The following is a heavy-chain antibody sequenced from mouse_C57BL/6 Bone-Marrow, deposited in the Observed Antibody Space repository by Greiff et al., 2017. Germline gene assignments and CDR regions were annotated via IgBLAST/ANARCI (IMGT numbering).Heavy chain of an antibody. CDR3: ASRGVAFPYYAMDY. Sequence: QVQLKQSGPGLVQPSQSLSITCTVSGFSLTSYGVHWVRQSPGKGLEWLGVIWSGGSTDYNAAFISRLSISKDNSKSQVFFKMNSRQADDTAIYYCASRGVAFPYYAMDYWGQGTSVTVSS. CDR2: IWSGGST. CDR1: GFSLTSYG. V-gene: IGHV2-2*01. D-gene: IGHD1-1*02. J-gene: IGHJ4*01.